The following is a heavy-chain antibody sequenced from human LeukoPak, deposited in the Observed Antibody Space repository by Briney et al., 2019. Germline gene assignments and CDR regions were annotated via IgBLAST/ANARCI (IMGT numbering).Heavy chain of an antibody. V-gene: IGHV3-7*01. Sequence: PGGSLRLSCAASGFTFSSYWTSWVRQAPGKGLEWVANIKPDGREKYYVDSVKGRFTISRDNPKNSLYLQMNSLRAEDTAVYYCASPRGYCSGDSCPYYFDYWGQGTLVTVSS. CDR1: GFTFSSYW. CDR3: ASPRGYCSGDSCPYYFDY. J-gene: IGHJ4*02. CDR2: IKPDGREK. D-gene: IGHD2-15*01.